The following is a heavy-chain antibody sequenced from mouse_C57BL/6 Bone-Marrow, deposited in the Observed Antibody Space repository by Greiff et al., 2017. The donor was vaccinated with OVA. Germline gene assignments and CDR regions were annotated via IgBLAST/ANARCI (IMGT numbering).Heavy chain of an antibody. V-gene: IGHV2-5*01. J-gene: IGHJ1*03. CDR1: GFSLTSYG. CDR2: IWRGGST. D-gene: IGHD2-3*01. CDR3: AKSDGYWTYWYFDV. Sequence: QVQLKESGPGLVQPSQSLSITCTVSGFSLTSYGVHWVRQSPGKGLEWLGVIWRGGSTDYTAAFMSRLSITKDNSKSQVFFKMNSLQADDTAIYYCAKSDGYWTYWYFDVWGTGTTVTVSS.